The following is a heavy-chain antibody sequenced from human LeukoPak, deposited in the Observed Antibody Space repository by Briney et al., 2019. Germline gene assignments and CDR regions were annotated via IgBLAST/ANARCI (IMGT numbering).Heavy chain of an antibody. D-gene: IGHD3-10*01. Sequence: PSETLSLTCTVSGGSISSSSYFWGWIRQPPGKGLEWIGTINYSGSTYYNPSLRSRVTTSVDTSKNQFSLKLSSVTAAGTAVYYCARGLYGSGPYYMDVWGKGITVSVSS. J-gene: IGHJ6*03. CDR3: ARGLYGSGPYYMDV. CDR1: GGSISSSSYF. CDR2: INYSGST. V-gene: IGHV4-39*02.